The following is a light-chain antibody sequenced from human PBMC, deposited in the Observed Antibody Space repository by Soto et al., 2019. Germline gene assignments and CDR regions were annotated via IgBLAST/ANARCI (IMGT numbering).Light chain of an antibody. CDR3: SSYTSSSTPC. CDR1: SSDVGGYNY. Sequence: QSALTQPASVSGSPGQSITISCTGTSSDVGGYNYVSWYQQHPGKAPKLMIYEVSNRPSGVSNRFSGSKSGNTASLTISGLQAEDEAGYYCSSYTSSSTPCFGTGTKVTVL. CDR2: EVS. V-gene: IGLV2-14*01. J-gene: IGLJ1*01.